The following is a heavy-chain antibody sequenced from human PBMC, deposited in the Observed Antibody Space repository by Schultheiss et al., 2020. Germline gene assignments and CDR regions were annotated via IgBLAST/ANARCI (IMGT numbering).Heavy chain of an antibody. CDR2: ISGSGGST. D-gene: IGHD3-10*01. CDR1: GFTVSSNC. Sequence: GESLKISCAASGFTVSSNCMSWVRQAPGKGLEWVSAISGSGGSTHYADSVKGRFTISRDTSRNTLYLQMNSLRAEDTAVYYCARGGITMVRGVGSRRRPFDYWGQGTLVTVAS. V-gene: IGHV3-23*01. J-gene: IGHJ4*02. CDR3: ARGGITMVRGVGSRRRPFDY.